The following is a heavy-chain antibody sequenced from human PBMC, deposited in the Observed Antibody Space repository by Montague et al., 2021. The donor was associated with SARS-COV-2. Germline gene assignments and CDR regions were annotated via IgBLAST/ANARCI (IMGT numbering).Heavy chain of an antibody. V-gene: IGHV3-7*01. CDR3: AREFDC. J-gene: IGHJ4*02. CDR2: VNEDGSEE. Sequence: SLRRSCAASGFTFSTYWMNWVRQAPGKGLEWVANVNEDGSEEYFVDSVKGRFTISRDNAKNSLFLQMNSLRAEDTAVYYCAREFDCWGQGTLVTVSS. CDR1: GFTFSTYW.